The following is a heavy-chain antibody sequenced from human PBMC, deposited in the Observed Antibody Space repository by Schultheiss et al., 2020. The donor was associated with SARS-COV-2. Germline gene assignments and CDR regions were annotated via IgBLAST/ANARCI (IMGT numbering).Heavy chain of an antibody. V-gene: IGHV3-9*01. D-gene: IGHD6-25*01. CDR1: GFTVDGYA. CDR2: ISRNSGSI. Sequence: GGSLRLSCAASGFTVDGYAMHWVRQAPGKGLEWVSGISRNSGSIGYADSVKGRFTISRDNSKNTLYLQMNSLRAEDTAVYYCARLNYYGMDVWGQGTTVTVSS. J-gene: IGHJ6*02. CDR3: ARLNYYGMDV.